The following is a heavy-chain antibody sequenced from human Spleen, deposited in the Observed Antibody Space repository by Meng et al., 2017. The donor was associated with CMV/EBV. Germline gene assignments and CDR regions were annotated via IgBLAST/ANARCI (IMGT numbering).Heavy chain of an antibody. CDR1: GFTFSNYL. CDR2: IVQDGTKK. J-gene: IGHJ4*02. Sequence: GGSLRLSCAASGFTFSNYLMSWVRQAPGKGLEWVANIVQDGTKKYYVDSVKGRFTISRDNAKNSLYLQMNSLRAEDTAVYYCARGPRYCSGGTCYSVGYWGQGTLVTVSS. D-gene: IGHD2-15*01. CDR3: ARGPRYCSGGTCYSVGY. V-gene: IGHV3-7*01.